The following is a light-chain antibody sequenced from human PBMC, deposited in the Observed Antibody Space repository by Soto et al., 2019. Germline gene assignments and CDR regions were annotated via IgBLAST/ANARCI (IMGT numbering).Light chain of an antibody. CDR2: GAS. CDR3: QQYGSSGT. V-gene: IGKV3-15*01. J-gene: IGKJ1*01. Sequence: ERVLTQSPATLSVSPGGRATLSCRASQSVSSNLAWYQQKPGQAPRLLIYGASTRATGIPARFSGSGSGTEFTLTISRLEPEDFAVYYCQQYGSSGTFGQGTKVDI. CDR1: QSVSSN.